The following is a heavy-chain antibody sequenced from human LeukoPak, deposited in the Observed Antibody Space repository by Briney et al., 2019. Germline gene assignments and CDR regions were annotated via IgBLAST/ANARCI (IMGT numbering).Heavy chain of an antibody. D-gene: IGHD2-8*01. Sequence: PSETLSLTCTVSGYSISSGYYWDWIRQPPGKGLEWIGTIYHSGSTNYNPSLKSRVTISVDTSKNHFSLKLSSVTAADTAMCCCARPHSGTVNASTYGVIDYWGQGTLVTVSS. V-gene: IGHV4-38-2*02. CDR3: ARPHSGTVNASTYGVIDY. CDR1: GYSISSGYY. J-gene: IGHJ4*02. CDR2: IYHSGST.